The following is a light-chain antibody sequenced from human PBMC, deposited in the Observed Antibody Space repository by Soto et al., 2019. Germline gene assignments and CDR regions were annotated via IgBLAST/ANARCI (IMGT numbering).Light chain of an antibody. CDR1: SSDIGTYTF. J-gene: IGLJ2*01. Sequence: QSVLTQPASVSGSPGQSITITCTETSSDIGTYTFVSWYQQHPGKAPKLLIYDVSNRPSGASNRFSGSKSGNTASLTISGLRAEDEADYYCSSYTTSSTLVFGGGTKLTVL. CDR3: SSYTTSSTLV. V-gene: IGLV2-14*01. CDR2: DVS.